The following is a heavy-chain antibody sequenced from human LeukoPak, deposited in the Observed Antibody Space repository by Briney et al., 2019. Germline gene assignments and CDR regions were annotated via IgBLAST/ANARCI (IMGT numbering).Heavy chain of an antibody. CDR3: ARDRREDYFDY. D-gene: IGHD1-26*01. CDR2: IYYRGST. Sequence: PSETLSLTCTVTGDSINTYYWSWIRQPPGKGPEWIGYIYYRGSTNYNPSLKSRVTISVDTSKNQFSLQLTSVTAADMAVYYCARDRREDYFDYWGQGTLVTVSS. V-gene: IGHV4-59*01. CDR1: GDSINTYY. J-gene: IGHJ4*02.